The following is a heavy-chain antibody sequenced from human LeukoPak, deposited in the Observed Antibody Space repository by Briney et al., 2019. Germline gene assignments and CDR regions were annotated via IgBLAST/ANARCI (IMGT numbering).Heavy chain of an antibody. V-gene: IGHV3-23*01. J-gene: IGHJ6*02. CDR1: GSTFSSYA. Sequence: PGGSLRLSCAASGSTFSSYAMSWVRQAPGKGLEWVSAISGSGGSTYYADSVKGRFTISRDNSKNTLYLQMNSLRAEDTAVYYCAYMRGEYHYYYYGMDVWGQGTTVTVSS. CDR2: ISGSGGST. CDR3: AYMRGEYHYYYYGMDV. D-gene: IGHD2-2*01.